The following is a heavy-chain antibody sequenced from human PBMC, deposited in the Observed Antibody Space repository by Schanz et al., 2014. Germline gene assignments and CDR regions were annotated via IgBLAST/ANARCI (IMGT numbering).Heavy chain of an antibody. Sequence: VRLVESGGGVVRPGGSLRLSCAASGFTFSTYAMAWVRQAPGKGLEWVSSINTGGDSTYYADSVKGRFTISRDNSKNTLYLQMNSLRAEDTAVYYCAKGRFGELSAFDIWGQGTMVTVSS. CDR2: INTGGDST. V-gene: IGHV3-23*04. D-gene: IGHD3-10*01. CDR3: AKGRFGELSAFDI. J-gene: IGHJ3*02. CDR1: GFTFSTYA.